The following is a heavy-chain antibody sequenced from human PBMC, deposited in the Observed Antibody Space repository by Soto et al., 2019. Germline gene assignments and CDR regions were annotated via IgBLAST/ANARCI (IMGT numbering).Heavy chain of an antibody. CDR1: GGTFSSYT. J-gene: IGHJ4*02. V-gene: IGHV1-69*02. CDR2: IIPILGIA. D-gene: IGHD6-13*01. CDR3: ARVAAAENEYYFDY. Sequence: SVKVSCKASGGTFSSYTISWVRQAPGQGLEWMGRIIPILGIANYAQKFQGRVTITADKSTSTAYMELSSLRSEDTAVYYCARVAAAENEYYFDYWGQGTLVTVSS.